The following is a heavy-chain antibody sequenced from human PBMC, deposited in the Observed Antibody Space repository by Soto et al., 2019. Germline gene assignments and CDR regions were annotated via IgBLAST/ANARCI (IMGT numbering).Heavy chain of an antibody. V-gene: IGHV2-5*01. J-gene: IGHJ5*01. Sequence: SAPTLVNPNQTLTLTCTFSGFSLPNTGITVGWIRQPPGKALEWLALMYWHDDKRYNPSLRNRLTIAKGTSKNRVVLTLANVGPVDTATYFCAHSHFEILTGPFDSWGRGTLVKSPQ. CDR2: MYWHDDK. CDR1: GFSLPNTGIT. D-gene: IGHD3-9*01. CDR3: AHSHFEILTGPFDS.